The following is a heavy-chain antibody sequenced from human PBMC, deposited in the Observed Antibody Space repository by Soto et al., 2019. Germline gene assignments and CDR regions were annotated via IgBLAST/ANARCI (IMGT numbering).Heavy chain of an antibody. V-gene: IGHV3-33*01. D-gene: IGHD4-17*01. CDR3: ARDSYGDYDYYYYGMDV. CDR2: IWYDGSNK. Sequence: HPGGSLRLSCAASGFTFSSYGMHWVRQAPGKGLEWVAVIWYDGSNKYYADSVKGRFTISRDNSKNTLYLQMNSLRAEDTAVYYCARDSYGDYDYYYYGMDVWGQGTTVTVSS. J-gene: IGHJ6*02. CDR1: GFTFSSYG.